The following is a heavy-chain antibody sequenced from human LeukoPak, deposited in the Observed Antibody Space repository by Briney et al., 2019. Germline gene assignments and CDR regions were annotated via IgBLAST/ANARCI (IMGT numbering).Heavy chain of an antibody. D-gene: IGHD3-10*01. CDR2: INPNSGGT. Sequence: ASVKVSCKASGYTFTGYYTHWVRQAPGQGLEWMGRINPNSGGTNYAQKFQGRVTMTRDTSISTAYMELSRLRSDDTAVYYCARVSTMVRGVMTFDPWGQGTLVTVSS. CDR1: GYTFTGYY. V-gene: IGHV1-2*06. CDR3: ARVSTMVRGVMTFDP. J-gene: IGHJ5*02.